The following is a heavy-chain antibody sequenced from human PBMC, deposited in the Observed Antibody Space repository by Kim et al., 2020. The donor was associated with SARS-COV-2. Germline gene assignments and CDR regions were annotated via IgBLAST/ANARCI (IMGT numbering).Heavy chain of an antibody. CDR1: GGSINSGDFY. CDR3: SRRHLKCGMGF. CDR2: IFHSGFT. Sequence: SETLSLTCTVSGGSINSGDFYWTWIRQHPGRGLEWIGYIFHSGFTHYNPSLKGRLTISVDTSKNQFSLNLTSVTAADTAVYYCSRRHLKCGMGFCGHGT. V-gene: IGHV4-31*03. J-gene: IGHJ6*02.